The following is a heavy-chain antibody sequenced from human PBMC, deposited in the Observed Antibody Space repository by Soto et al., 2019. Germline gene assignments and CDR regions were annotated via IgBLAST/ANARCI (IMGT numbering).Heavy chain of an antibody. J-gene: IGHJ4*02. CDR2: ISSSSRTV. CDR1: GFTFSSYS. D-gene: IGHD6-19*01. V-gene: IGHV3-48*01. CDR3: ARGLSIPIAGLLGY. Sequence: EVQLVESGGGLVQPGESLRLSCAASGFTFSSYSMNWVRQAPGKGPERVAYISSSSRTVYYADSVKGRFTISRDNANSSLRLQMNSLRTDDTAMYFCARGLSIPIAGLLGYWGQGALVTVSS.